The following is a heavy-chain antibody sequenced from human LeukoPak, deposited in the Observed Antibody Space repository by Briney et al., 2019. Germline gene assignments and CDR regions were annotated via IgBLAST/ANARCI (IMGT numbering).Heavy chain of an antibody. CDR1: GFHVSSKY. CDR3: ARGDFYQAPFDY. J-gene: IGHJ4*02. CDR2: IYSGGAT. D-gene: IGHD2-2*01. V-gene: IGHV3-53*01. Sequence: GGSLRLSCAASGFHVSSKYMNWVRQAPGKGLEWVSVIYSGGATYHADSLKGRFAISRDNSKNTLYLQMDSLRTEDTAVYYCARGDFYQAPFDYWGQGTLVTVSS.